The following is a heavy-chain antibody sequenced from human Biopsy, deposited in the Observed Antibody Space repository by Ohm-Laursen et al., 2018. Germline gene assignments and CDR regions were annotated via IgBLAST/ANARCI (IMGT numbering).Heavy chain of an antibody. V-gene: IGHV4-59*02. D-gene: IGHD4-11*01. CDR1: GDSVTKYY. CDR2: IYYSVMT. Sequence: GTLSLTCTVSGDSVTKYYWSWIRQPPGKGLEWIGHIYYSVMTNYNPSLQSRVSISVDTSRNQVSLTLSSVTAADTAVYYCARDSGILNYGNFKYYHYYGMDVRGQGTKVTVSS. J-gene: IGHJ6*02. CDR3: ARDSGILNYGNFKYYHYYGMDV.